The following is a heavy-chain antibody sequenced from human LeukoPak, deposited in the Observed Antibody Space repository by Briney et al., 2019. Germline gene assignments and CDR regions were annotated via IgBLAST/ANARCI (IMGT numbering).Heavy chain of an antibody. V-gene: IGHV4-31*03. CDR3: ARAVDYRNYFDY. D-gene: IGHD4-11*01. CDR2: IYHSGTT. CDR1: GDSMTRGGYY. Sequence: SETLSLTCTVSGDSMTRGGYYWSWVRQHPGKGLEWIGFIYHSGTTFYNPSLEGRAAISVDASQNQFSLKLTSVTAADTAVYYCARAVDYRNYFDYWGQGTLVTVSS. J-gene: IGHJ4*02.